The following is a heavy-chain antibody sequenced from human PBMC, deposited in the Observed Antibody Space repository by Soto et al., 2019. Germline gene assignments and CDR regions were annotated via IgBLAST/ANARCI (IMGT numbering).Heavy chain of an antibody. Sequence: SETLSLTCAVSGGSISSSNWWSWVRQPPGKGLEWIGEIYHSGSTNYNPSLKSRVTISVDKSKNQFSLKLSSVTAADTAVYYCARYYNFWSGSGPYYYYGMDVWGQGTTVTVSS. V-gene: IGHV4-4*02. D-gene: IGHD3-3*01. CDR3: ARYYNFWSGSGPYYYYGMDV. J-gene: IGHJ6*02. CDR1: GGSISSSNW. CDR2: IYHSGST.